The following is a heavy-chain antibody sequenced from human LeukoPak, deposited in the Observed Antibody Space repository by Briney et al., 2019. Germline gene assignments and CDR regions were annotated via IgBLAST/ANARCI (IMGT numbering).Heavy chain of an antibody. CDR1: GGSISSGGYY. V-gene: IGHV4-31*03. D-gene: IGHD3-16*01. Sequence: SQTLSLTCTVSGGSISSGGYYWSWIRQHPGKGLEWIGYIYYSGSTYYNPSHKSRVTISVDTSKNQFSLKLSSVTAADTAVYYCASTVWGYFDYWGQGTLVTVSS. CDR3: ASTVWGYFDY. J-gene: IGHJ4*02. CDR2: IYYSGST.